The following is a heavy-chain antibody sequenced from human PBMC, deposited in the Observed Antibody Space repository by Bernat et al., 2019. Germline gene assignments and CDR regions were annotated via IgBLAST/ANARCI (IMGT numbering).Heavy chain of an antibody. V-gene: IGHV4-31*03. J-gene: IGHJ3*02. CDR3: ARDLYSSSSGDAFDI. Sequence: QVQLQESGPGLVKPSQTLSLTCTVSGGPISSGGYYWSWIRQHPGKGLEWIGYIYYSGGTYYNPSLKSRVTISVDTSKNQFSLKLSSVTAADTAVYYCARDLYSSSSGDAFDIWGQGKMVTVSS. D-gene: IGHD6-6*01. CDR1: GGPISSGGYY. CDR2: IYYSGGT.